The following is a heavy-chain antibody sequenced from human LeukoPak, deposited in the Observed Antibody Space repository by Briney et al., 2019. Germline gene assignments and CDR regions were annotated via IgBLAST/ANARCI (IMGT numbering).Heavy chain of an antibody. CDR2: ISTSSSYI. CDR3: ARDNYGSGSYSWSKRLDY. J-gene: IGHJ4*02. V-gene: IGHV3-21*01. D-gene: IGHD3-10*01. CDR1: GFTFSSYA. Sequence: GGSLRLSCAASGFTFSSYAMNWVRQAPGKGLEWVSFISTSSSYIYYADSVKGRFTISRHNAKNSLYLQMNSLRAEDTAVYYCARDNYGSGSYSWSKRLDYWGQGTLVTVSS.